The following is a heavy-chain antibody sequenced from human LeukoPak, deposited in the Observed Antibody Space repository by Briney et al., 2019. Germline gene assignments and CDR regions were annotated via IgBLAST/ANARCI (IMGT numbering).Heavy chain of an antibody. J-gene: IGHJ4*02. Sequence: GESLKISCKGSGYSFTSYWIGWVRQMPGKGLEWMGIIYPGDSDTRYSPSFQGQVTISADKSISTAYLQWSSLEASDTAMYYCARVHDIPWVGTTTVEFFDYWGQGTLVTVSS. CDR1: GYSFTSYW. CDR2: IYPGDSDT. D-gene: IGHD4-17*01. CDR3: ARVHDIPWVGTTTVEFFDY. V-gene: IGHV5-51*01.